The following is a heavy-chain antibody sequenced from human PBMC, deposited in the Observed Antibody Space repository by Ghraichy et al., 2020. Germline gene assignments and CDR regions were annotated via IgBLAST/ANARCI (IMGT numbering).Heavy chain of an antibody. CDR3: ARDQDSHYYDSSGSIDY. J-gene: IGHJ4*02. D-gene: IGHD3-22*01. CDR2: ISYDGSNK. Sequence: GGSLRLSCAASGFTFSSYAMHWVRQAPGKGLEWVAVISYDGSNKYYADSVKGRFTISRDNSKNTLYLQMNSLRAEDTAVYYCARDQDSHYYDSSGSIDYWGQGTLVTVSS. V-gene: IGHV3-30-3*01. CDR1: GFTFSSYA.